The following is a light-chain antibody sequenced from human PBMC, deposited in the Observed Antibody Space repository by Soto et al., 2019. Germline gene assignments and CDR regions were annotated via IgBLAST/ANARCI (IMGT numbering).Light chain of an antibody. V-gene: IGKV1-39*01. Sequence: DIQMTQSPSSLSTSVGDRVTITCRASQSISSYLNWYQQKPGKAPKLLIYKASTLKSGVPSRFSGSGSGTEFTLTISSLQPEDFATYYCQQANSFPLTFGGGTKVDIK. CDR2: KAS. CDR1: QSISSY. J-gene: IGKJ4*01. CDR3: QQANSFPLT.